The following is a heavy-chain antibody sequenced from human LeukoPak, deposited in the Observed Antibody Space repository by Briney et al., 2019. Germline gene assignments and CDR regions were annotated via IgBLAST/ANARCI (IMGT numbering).Heavy chain of an antibody. Sequence: GASVKVSCKASGYTFTDYYLHWGRQAPGQGLEWIGRINPNGGATNYAQKFQGRVTMARDTSISTAYMDLGRLRSDDTAVYYCARERITMLGGLTFPLFDYWGQGTQVTVSS. J-gene: IGHJ4*02. CDR2: INPNGGAT. V-gene: IGHV1-2*06. CDR1: GYTFTDYY. D-gene: IGHD3-10*01. CDR3: ARERITMLGGLTFPLFDY.